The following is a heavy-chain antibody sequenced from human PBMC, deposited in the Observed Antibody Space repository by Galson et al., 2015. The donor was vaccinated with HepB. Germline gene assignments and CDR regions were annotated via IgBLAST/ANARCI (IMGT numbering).Heavy chain of an antibody. CDR2: ISSSSSYT. CDR1: GFTFSDYY. D-gene: IGHD3-22*01. J-gene: IGHJ5*02. CDR3: ARERQKYYDSSGHLNWFDP. V-gene: IGHV3-11*05. Sequence: SLRLSCAASGFTFSDYYMSWIRQAPGKGLEWISYISSSSSYTNYADSVKGRFTISRDNAKNSLYLQMNSLRAEDTAVYYCARERQKYYDSSGHLNWFDPWGQGTLVTVSS.